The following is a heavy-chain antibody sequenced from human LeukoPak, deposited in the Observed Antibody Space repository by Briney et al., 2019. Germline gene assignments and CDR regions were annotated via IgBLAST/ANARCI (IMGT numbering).Heavy chain of an antibody. V-gene: IGHV3-30-3*01. Sequence: PGRSLRLSCAASEITFSTYAMHWVRQAPGKGLEWVAVISYDGSNKYYADSVKGRFTISRDNSKNTLYLQMNSLRAEDTAVYYCARARFYGSGTPLDYWGQGTLVTVSS. CDR3: ARARFYGSGTPLDY. CDR2: ISYDGSNK. CDR1: EITFSTYA. D-gene: IGHD3-10*01. J-gene: IGHJ4*02.